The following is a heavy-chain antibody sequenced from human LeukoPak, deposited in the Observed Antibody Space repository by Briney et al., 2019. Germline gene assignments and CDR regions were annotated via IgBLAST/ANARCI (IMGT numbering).Heavy chain of an antibody. Sequence: SETLSLTCAVYGGSFSGYYWSWIRQPPGKGLEWIGEINHSGSTNYNPSLKSRVTISVDTSKNQFSLKLSSVTAADTAVYYCARRGRYDYVWGSYRYPSPNFDYWGQGTLVTVSS. D-gene: IGHD3-16*02. CDR2: INHSGST. CDR3: ARRGRYDYVWGSYRYPSPNFDY. CDR1: GGSFSGYY. J-gene: IGHJ4*02. V-gene: IGHV4-34*01.